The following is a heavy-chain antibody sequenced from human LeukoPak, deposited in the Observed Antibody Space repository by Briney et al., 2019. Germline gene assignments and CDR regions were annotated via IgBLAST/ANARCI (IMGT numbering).Heavy chain of an antibody. J-gene: IGHJ4*02. Sequence: PGGSLILSCAASGFTFSSYAMSWVRQAPGKGLEWVSAISGSGGSTYYADSVKGRFTISRDNSKNTLYLQMNSLRAEDTAVYYCAKTTSDLFNYFDYWGQGTLVTVSS. CDR1: GFTFSSYA. CDR3: AKTTSDLFNYFDY. V-gene: IGHV3-23*01. CDR2: ISGSGGST. D-gene: IGHD4-17*01.